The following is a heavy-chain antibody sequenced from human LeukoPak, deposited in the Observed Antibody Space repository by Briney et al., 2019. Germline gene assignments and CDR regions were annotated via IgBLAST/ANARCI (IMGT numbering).Heavy chain of an antibody. CDR2: TYYRSKMYN. V-gene: IGHV6-1*01. D-gene: IGHD2-15*01. CDR3: ARDGGPFDY. CDR1: GDSVSSNSAG. J-gene: IGHJ4*02. Sequence: SQTLSLTCAISGDSVSSNSAGWSWLRQSPSRGVEWLGRTYYRSKMYNDYAVSGKSLITNKTDRSKNKFSLQLNSVTPEDTAVYYCARDGGPFDYWGQGTLVTVSS.